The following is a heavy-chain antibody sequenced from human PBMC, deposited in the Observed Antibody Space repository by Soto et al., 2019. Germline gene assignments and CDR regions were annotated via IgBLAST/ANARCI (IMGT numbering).Heavy chain of an antibody. CDR1: GGSISSSY. D-gene: IGHD2-15*01. J-gene: IGHJ5*02. Sequence: QMHLQESGPGLVKPSETLSLTCTVSGGSISSSYWSWIRQPPGKGLEWLAYIYDDGSANYNPSLNRRATISLDMSKNQFSLKLTSVTAADTAVYYCARDKYCSGGSCRKNWFDPWGQGTLVTVSS. CDR3: ARDKYCSGGSCRKNWFDP. CDR2: IYDDGSA. V-gene: IGHV4-59*01.